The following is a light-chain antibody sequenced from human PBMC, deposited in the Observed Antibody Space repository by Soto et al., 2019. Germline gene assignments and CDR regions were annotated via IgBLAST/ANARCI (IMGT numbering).Light chain of an antibody. CDR2: KAS. J-gene: IGKJ4*01. CDR1: QSISSW. Sequence: DIQMTQSPSILSASVGDRVTITCRASQSISSWLAWYQQKPGKAPNLLIHKASHLESGVPSRCSGSGSRTDVTLTITSLQAEDFATYDSQQTRAYPSTCGGATKVHIK. V-gene: IGKV1-5*03. CDR3: QQTRAYPST.